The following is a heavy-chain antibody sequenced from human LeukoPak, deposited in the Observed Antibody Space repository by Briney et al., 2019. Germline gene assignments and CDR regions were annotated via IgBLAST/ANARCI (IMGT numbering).Heavy chain of an antibody. V-gene: IGHV3-9*01. CDR3: AKDLGYCSSTSCYAGAGYYYYGMDV. J-gene: IGHJ6*02. Sequence: SGGSLRLSCAASGFTFDDYAMHWVRQAPGKGLEWVSGISWNGGSIGYADSVKGRFTISRDNAKNSLYLQMNSLRAEDTALYYCAKDLGYCSSTSCYAGAGYYYYGMDVWGQGTTVTVSS. D-gene: IGHD2-2*01. CDR1: GFTFDDYA. CDR2: ISWNGGSI.